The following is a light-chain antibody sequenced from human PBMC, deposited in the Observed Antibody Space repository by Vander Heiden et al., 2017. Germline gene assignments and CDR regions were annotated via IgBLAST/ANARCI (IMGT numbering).Light chain of an antibody. CDR2: WAS. CDR1: QNILYSDNNNNY. Sequence: DIVMTQSPDSLAVSLGERATINCKSSQNILYSDNNNNYLAWYQHKPGQPPKLLIYWASTRESGVPDRFSGSGSGTDFTLTISSLQAEDVAVYYCQQYYGFPLTFGGGTKVEIK. V-gene: IGKV4-1*01. J-gene: IGKJ4*01. CDR3: QQYYGFPLT.